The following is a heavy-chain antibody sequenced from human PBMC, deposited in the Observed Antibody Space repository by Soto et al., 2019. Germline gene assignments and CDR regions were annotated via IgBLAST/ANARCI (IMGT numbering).Heavy chain of an antibody. CDR3: ARGLAGENFDY. D-gene: IGHD6-19*01. J-gene: IGHJ4*02. CDR2: IYSGGST. V-gene: IGHV3-66*01. CDR1: GFTVSSNY. Sequence: GGSLRISCAASGFTVSSNYMSWVRQAPGKGLEWVSVIYSGGSTYYADSVKGRFTISRDNSKNTLYLQMNSLRAEDTAVYYCARGLAGENFDYWGQGPLVTVSS.